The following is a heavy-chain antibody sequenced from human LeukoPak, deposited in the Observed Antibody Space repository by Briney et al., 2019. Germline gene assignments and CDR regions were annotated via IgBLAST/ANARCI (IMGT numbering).Heavy chain of an antibody. CDR2: IYYSGST. D-gene: IGHD4-17*01. Sequence: SETLSLTCTVSGGSISSYYRSWIRQPPGKGLEWIGYIYYSGSTNYNPSLKSRVTISVDTSKNQFSLKLSSVTAADTAVYYCARETYGINWFDPWGQGTLVTVSS. CDR1: GGSISSYY. V-gene: IGHV4-59*01. CDR3: ARETYGINWFDP. J-gene: IGHJ5*02.